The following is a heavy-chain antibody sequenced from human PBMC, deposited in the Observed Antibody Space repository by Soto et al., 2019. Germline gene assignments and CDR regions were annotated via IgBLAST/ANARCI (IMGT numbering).Heavy chain of an antibody. J-gene: IGHJ5*02. CDR2: IYCSGST. CDR3: ARLASYYYDSSGYLGNWFDP. V-gene: IGHV4-39*01. Sequence: PSETLSLTCTVSGGSISSSSYYWGWIRQPPGKGLEWIGSIYCSGSTYYNPSLKSRVTISVDTSKNQFSLKLSSVTAADTAVYYCARLASYYYDSSGYLGNWFDPWGQGTLVTVSS. CDR1: GGSISSSSYY. D-gene: IGHD3-22*01.